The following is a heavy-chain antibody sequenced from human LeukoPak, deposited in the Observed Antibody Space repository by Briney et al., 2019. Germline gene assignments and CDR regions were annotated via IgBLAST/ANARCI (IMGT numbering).Heavy chain of an antibody. J-gene: IGHJ4*02. CDR1: GFTFSNFW. CDR3: ARGRPHGNDY. CDR2: IYGDGSFT. V-gene: IGHV3-74*01. D-gene: IGHD4-23*01. Sequence: GGSLRLSCAASGFTFSNFWMHWVRQAPGKGLVWVALIYGDGSFTRYADSVKGRFTISRDNAKNTLHLQMNSLRVEDTAVYYCARGRPHGNDYWGQGTLVTVSS.